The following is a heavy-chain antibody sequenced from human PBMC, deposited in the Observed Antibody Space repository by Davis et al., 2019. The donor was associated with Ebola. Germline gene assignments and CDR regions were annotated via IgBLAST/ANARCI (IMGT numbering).Heavy chain of an antibody. CDR1: GFIVSDKY. J-gene: IGHJ6*02. D-gene: IGHD3-22*01. CDR3: ARGGYYTQIYYYHGMDV. V-gene: IGHV3-74*01. Sequence: GESLKISCAASGFIVSDKYMSWVRQAPGKGLVWVSRLYSDGSTTSYADSVKGRFTISRDNAKNTLYLQMNSLRAEGTGVYYCARGGYYTQIYYYHGMDVWGQGTTVTISS. CDR2: LYSDGSTT.